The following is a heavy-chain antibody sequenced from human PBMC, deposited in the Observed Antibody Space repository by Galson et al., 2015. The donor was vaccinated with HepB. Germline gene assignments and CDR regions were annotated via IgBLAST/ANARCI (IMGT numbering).Heavy chain of an antibody. CDR3: ARGHRSGYGMDV. CDR2: ITSSSSTI. V-gene: IGHV3-48*01. CDR1: GFTFSSYS. D-gene: IGHD1-26*01. J-gene: IGHJ6*02. Sequence: SLRLSCAASGFTFSSYSMNWVRQAPGKGLEWVSYITSSSSTIYFTDSVKGRFTISRDNAKNSLYLQMNTLRAEDTAVYYCARGHRSGYGMDVWGQGTTVTVSS.